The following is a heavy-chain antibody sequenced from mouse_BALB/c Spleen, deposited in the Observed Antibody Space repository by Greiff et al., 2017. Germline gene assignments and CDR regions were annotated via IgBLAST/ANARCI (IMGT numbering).Heavy chain of an antibody. J-gene: IGHJ2*01. CDR3: ARGFPYGSSPFGY. Sequence: VQLQQSGAELVKPGASVKLSCTASGFNIKDTYMHWVKQRPEQGLEWIGRIDPANGNTKYDPKFQGKATITADTSSNTAYLQLSSLTSEDTAVYYCARGFPYGSSPFGYWGQGTTLTVSS. CDR1: GFNIKDTY. CDR2: IDPANGNT. D-gene: IGHD1-1*01. V-gene: IGHV14-3*02.